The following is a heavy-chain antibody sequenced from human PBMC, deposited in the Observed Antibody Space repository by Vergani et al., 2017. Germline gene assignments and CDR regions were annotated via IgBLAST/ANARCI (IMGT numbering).Heavy chain of an antibody. CDR2: IQFDGSNQ. V-gene: IGHV3-30*02. J-gene: IGHJ4*02. Sequence: QVQLVESGGGVVQRGGFLRLSCATSGFTLSNYDMQWIRQGPGKGLEFVAFIQFDGSNQYYADSVKGRFTLSRDFSKNTLYLQMNSLRTDDTATYYFAKHFRGWGIDYWGQGTQVIVSS. CDR1: GFTLSNYD. D-gene: IGHD3-16*01. CDR3: AKHFRGWGIDY.